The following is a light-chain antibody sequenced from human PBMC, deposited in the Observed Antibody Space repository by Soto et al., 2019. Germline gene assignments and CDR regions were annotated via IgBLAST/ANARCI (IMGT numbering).Light chain of an antibody. V-gene: IGKV3-11*01. CDR2: DAS. Sequence: EIVLTQSPATLSLSPGERATLSCRASQSVSSYLAWYQQKPGQAPRLLIYDASNRATGIPARFSGSGSGTDFTLTISSLGPEDFAVYYCQQRGNWPWTFGQGTKVEIK. J-gene: IGKJ1*01. CDR3: QQRGNWPWT. CDR1: QSVSSY.